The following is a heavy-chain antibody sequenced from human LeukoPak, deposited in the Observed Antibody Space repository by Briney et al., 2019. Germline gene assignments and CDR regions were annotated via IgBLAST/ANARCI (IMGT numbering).Heavy chain of an antibody. D-gene: IGHD1-26*01. CDR2: IKSKTDGGTT. V-gene: IGHV3-15*01. CDR3: TTAPGLSGSLSHDAFDI. CDR1: GFTFSNAW. J-gene: IGHJ3*02. Sequence: GGSLRLSCAASGFTFSNAWMSWVRQAPGKGLEWVGRIKSKTDGGTTDYAAPVKGRFTISRDDSKNTLYLQMNSLKTEDTAVYYCTTAPGLSGSLSHDAFDIWGQGTMVTVSS.